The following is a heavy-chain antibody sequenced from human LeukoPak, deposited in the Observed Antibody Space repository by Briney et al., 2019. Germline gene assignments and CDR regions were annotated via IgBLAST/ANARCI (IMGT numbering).Heavy chain of an antibody. CDR3: ARDPNAISNWFDP. J-gene: IGHJ5*02. V-gene: IGHV4-4*07. D-gene: IGHD3-3*02. CDR2: IYTSGST. CDR1: GGSISSYY. Sequence: SATLSLTCTLSGGSISSYYWSWIRQPAGEGLEWIGRIYTSGSTNYNPSLKSRVTMSVDTSKNQFSLKLSSVTAADTAVYYCARDPNAISNWFDPWGQGTLVTVSS.